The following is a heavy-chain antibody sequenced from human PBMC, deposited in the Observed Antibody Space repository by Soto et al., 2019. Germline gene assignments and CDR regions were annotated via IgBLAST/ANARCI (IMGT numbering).Heavy chain of an antibody. D-gene: IGHD2-15*01. V-gene: IGHV1-69*13. CDR2: IIPIFGTA. CDR3: AKRHCSGTSCYHFDY. CDR1: GGTLSSYA. J-gene: IGHJ4*02. Sequence: ASVKVSCKASGGTLSSYAISWVRQAPGQGLEWMGGIIPIFGTANYAQKFQGRVTITADESTSTAYMELSSLRAEDTAVYYCAKRHCSGTSCYHFDYWGQGTPVTVSS.